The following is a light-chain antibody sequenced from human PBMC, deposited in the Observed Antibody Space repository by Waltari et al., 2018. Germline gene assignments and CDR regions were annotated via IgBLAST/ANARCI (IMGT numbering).Light chain of an antibody. CDR3: VLYMSRDIL. CDR2: STN. J-gene: IGLJ3*02. V-gene: IGLV8-61*01. Sequence: QTVVTQEPSFSVSPGGTVTLTCGFRSGSVSISHSPSWYQQTPGQHPRVLIYSTNTRSSGVPDRFSGSILGKKAALTITGAQADDEAAYYCVLYMSRDILFGGGTKLTVL. CDR1: SGSVSISHS.